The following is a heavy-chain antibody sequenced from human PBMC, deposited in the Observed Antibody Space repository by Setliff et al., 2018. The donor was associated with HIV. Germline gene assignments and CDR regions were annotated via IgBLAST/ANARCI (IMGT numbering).Heavy chain of an antibody. D-gene: IGHD6-19*01. V-gene: IGHV3-23*01. Sequence: GGSLRLSCAASGSTFSSSAMSWVRQAPGKGLEWVSGISGSGVSTYYADSVKGRFTISRDNSKNTLYLQINSLRAEDTAVYYCAKSQVRYSSGWFFFDYWGQGTLVTVSS. CDR2: ISGSGVST. CDR1: GSTFSSSA. J-gene: IGHJ4*02. CDR3: AKSQVRYSSGWFFFDY.